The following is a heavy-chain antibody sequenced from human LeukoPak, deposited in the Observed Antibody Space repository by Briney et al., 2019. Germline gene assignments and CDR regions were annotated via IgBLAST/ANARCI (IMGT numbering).Heavy chain of an antibody. D-gene: IGHD5-24*01. CDR3: ARIRDGSLVYFDY. CDR2: IYHSGST. V-gene: IGHV4-30-2*01. Sequence: SQTLSLTCAVSGGSISSGGYSWSWIRQPPGKGLEWIGYIYHSGSTYYNPSLKSRVTISVDRSKNQFSLKLSSVTAADTAVYYCARIRDGSLVYFDYWGQGTLVTASS. CDR1: GGSISSGGYS. J-gene: IGHJ4*02.